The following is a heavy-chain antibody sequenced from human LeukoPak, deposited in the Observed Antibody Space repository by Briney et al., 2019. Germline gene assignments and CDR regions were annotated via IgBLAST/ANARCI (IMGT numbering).Heavy chain of an antibody. Sequence: SQTLSLTCAISGDSVSSNSAAWNWIRQSPSRGLEWLGRTYYRSNWYNDCAVSVKSRITINPDTSKNHFSLQLNSVTPEDTGVISCAGGGGGSYQSLDYWARGPLV. CDR1: GDSVSSNSAA. V-gene: IGHV6-1*01. CDR2: TYYRSNWYN. CDR3: AGGGGGSYQSLDY. J-gene: IGHJ4*02. D-gene: IGHD1-26*01.